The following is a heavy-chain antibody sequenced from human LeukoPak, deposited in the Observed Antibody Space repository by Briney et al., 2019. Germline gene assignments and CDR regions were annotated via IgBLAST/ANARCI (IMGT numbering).Heavy chain of an antibody. J-gene: IGHJ6*03. CDR1: GGSISSSSYY. V-gene: IGHV4-39*01. CDR2: IYYSGST. CDR3: ARIGGSFYFYYYMDV. Sequence: SETLSLTCTVSGGSISSSSYYWGWIRQPPGKGLEWIGSIYYSGSTYYNPSLKSRVTISVDTSKNQFSLKLSSVTAADTAVYYCARIGGSFYFYYYMDVWGKGTTVTVSS. D-gene: IGHD1-26*01.